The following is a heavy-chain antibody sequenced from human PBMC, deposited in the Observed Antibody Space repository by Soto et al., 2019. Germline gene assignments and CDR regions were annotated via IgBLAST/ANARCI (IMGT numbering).Heavy chain of an antibody. J-gene: IGHJ3*02. Sequence: GGSLRLSCAAAGFTFEKYAMHWVRQAPGKGLEWVSGISWNSGSIDYGDSVKGRFTISRDNAKSSLYLQMNSLRPEDTAFYYCARDWAQYCSSTSCYANAFDIWGQGTMVTVSS. CDR3: ARDWAQYCSSTSCYANAFDI. CDR2: ISWNSGSI. D-gene: IGHD2-2*01. CDR1: GFTFEKYA. V-gene: IGHV3-9*01.